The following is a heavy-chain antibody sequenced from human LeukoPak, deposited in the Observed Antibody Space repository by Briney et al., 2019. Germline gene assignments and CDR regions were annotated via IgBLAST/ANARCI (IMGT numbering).Heavy chain of an antibody. CDR3: ARTAGLQLGQYYFDY. CDR1: GDSISSSSYY. V-gene: IGHV4-39*07. D-gene: IGHD6-13*01. J-gene: IGHJ4*02. Sequence: PSETLSLTCTVSGDSISSSSYYWGWIRQPPGKGLEWIGSIYYSGSTNYNPSLKSRVTISVDTSKNQFSLKLSSVTAADTAVYYCARTAGLQLGQYYFDYWGQGTLVTVSS. CDR2: IYYSGST.